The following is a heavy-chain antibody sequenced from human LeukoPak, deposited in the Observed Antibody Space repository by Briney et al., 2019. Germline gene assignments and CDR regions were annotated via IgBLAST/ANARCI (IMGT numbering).Heavy chain of an antibody. V-gene: IGHV5-51*01. CDR2: IYPGDSDT. Sequence: GESLQISCKGSGYSFTSYWIDWVRQIPGKGLEWMGIIYPGDSDTRYSPSFQGQVTISADKSISTAYRQWSGWKASDTAMYYCARFERSDYYCMDVWGKGTTVTVSS. J-gene: IGHJ6*04. D-gene: IGHD3-9*01. CDR1: GYSFTSYW. CDR3: ARFERSDYYCMDV.